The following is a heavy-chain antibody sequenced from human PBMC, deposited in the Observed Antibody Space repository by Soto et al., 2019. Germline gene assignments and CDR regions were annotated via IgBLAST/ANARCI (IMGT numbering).Heavy chain of an antibody. Sequence: SETLSLTCTVSGGSISSYYWSRIRQPPGKGLEWIGYIYYSGSTNYNPSLKSRVTISVDTSKNQFSLKLSSVTAADTAVYYCARGLLYDFWGDDEQLHDNWAQGTLVPVS. D-gene: IGHD3-3*01. J-gene: IGHJ4*02. CDR3: ARGLLYDFWGDDEQLHDN. CDR2: IYYSGST. V-gene: IGHV4-59*01. CDR1: GGSISSYY.